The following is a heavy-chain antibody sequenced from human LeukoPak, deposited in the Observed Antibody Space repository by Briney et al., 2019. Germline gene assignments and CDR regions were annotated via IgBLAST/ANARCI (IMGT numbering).Heavy chain of an antibody. Sequence: ASVKVSCKASGYTFTSYDINWVRQATGQGLEWMGWMNPNSGNTGYAQKFQGRVTMTRNTSISTAYMELSSLRSDDTAVYYCARVLVRGVVSNVDYYYYMDVWGKGTTVTVSS. CDR1: GYTFTSYD. V-gene: IGHV1-8*01. CDR3: ARVLVRGVVSNVDYYYYMDV. CDR2: MNPNSGNT. J-gene: IGHJ6*03. D-gene: IGHD3-10*01.